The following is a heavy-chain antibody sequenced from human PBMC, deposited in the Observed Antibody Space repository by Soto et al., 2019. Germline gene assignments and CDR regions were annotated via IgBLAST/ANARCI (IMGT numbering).Heavy chain of an antibody. CDR2: ISWNSGSI. CDR1: GFTFDDYA. D-gene: IGHD2-2*01. CDR3: ARGGRDIVVVPAAMPQNYYYYMDV. J-gene: IGHJ6*03. V-gene: IGHV3-9*01. Sequence: GGSLRLSCAASGFTFDDYAMHWVRQAPGKGLEWVSGISWNSGSIGYADSVKGRFTISRDNAKNSLYLQMNSVTAADTAVYYCARGGRDIVVVPAAMPQNYYYYMDVWGKGTTVTVS.